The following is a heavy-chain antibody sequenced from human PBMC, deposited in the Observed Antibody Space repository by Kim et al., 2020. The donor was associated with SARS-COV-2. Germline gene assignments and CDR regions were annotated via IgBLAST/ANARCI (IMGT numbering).Heavy chain of an antibody. V-gene: IGHV4-59*09. Sequence: GSTSTNPSLRSRVPISVDTSRNQFSLKRSSVTAADTTVYYCARGVGGKDYWGQGTLVSVSS. CDR2: GST. CDR3: ARGVGGKDY. J-gene: IGHJ4*02. D-gene: IGHD2-15*01.